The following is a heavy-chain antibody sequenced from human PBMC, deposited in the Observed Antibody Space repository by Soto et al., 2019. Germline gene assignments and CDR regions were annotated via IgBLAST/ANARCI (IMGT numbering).Heavy chain of an antibody. J-gene: IGHJ6*02. Sequence: GASVKVTCKASGYTFTSYGISWVRQAPGQGLEWMGWISAYNGNTNYAQKLQGRVTMTTDTSTSTAYMELRSLRSDDTAGYYCAGDRVAAARKAYYYYGMDVWGQGTTVTVSS. CDR1: GYTFTSYG. CDR2: ISAYNGNT. CDR3: AGDRVAAARKAYYYYGMDV. D-gene: IGHD6-13*01. V-gene: IGHV1-18*01.